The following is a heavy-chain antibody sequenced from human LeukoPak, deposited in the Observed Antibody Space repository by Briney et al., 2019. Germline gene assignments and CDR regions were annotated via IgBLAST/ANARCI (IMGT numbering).Heavy chain of an antibody. CDR2: INHSGST. J-gene: IGHJ5*02. Sequence: GSLRLSCATSGFTFSRYNMNWIRQPPGKGLEWIGEINHSGSTIYNPSLKSRVTISVDTSKNQFSLKLSSVTAADTAVYYCARVRVRVNLGILSPWGQGTLVTVSS. CDR1: GFTFSRYN. D-gene: IGHD7-27*01. CDR3: ARVRVRVNLGILSP. V-gene: IGHV4-34*01.